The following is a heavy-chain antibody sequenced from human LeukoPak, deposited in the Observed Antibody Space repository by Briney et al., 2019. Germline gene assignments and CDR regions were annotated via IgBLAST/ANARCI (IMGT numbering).Heavy chain of an antibody. CDR3: VTELERRFFYGLDV. V-gene: IGHV1-46*01. J-gene: IGHJ6*02. D-gene: IGHD1-1*01. CDR2: INPIAGGA. Sequence: ASVKVSCKASGFTFTTHYLHWVRQAPGHGLEWMAIINPIAGGAAYAQKFQGRLTVTRDTSTNTFYLSLDSLRSEDTAIYCCVTELERRFFYGLDVWGQGTTVIVSS. CDR1: GFTFTTHY.